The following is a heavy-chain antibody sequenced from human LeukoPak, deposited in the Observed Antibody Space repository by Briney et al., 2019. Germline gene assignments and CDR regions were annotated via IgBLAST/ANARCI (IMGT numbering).Heavy chain of an antibody. CDR3: ARDNNWGSTHY. Sequence: GGSLRLSCAASGFTFNTYAMHWVRQAPGKGLEWVAVVSYDGSNKYYADSVQGRFTVSRDNSKNTLYLQMNTLRAEDTAVYYCARDNNWGSTHYWGQGTLVTVSS. J-gene: IGHJ4*02. CDR2: VSYDGSNK. V-gene: IGHV3-30-3*01. CDR1: GFTFNTYA. D-gene: IGHD7-27*01.